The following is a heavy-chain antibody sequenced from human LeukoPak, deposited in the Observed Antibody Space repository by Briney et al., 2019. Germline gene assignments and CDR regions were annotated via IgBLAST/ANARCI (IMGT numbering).Heavy chain of an antibody. CDR3: ARGSYYAFDM. J-gene: IGHJ3*02. Sequence: GGSLRLSCAASGFTFSSYWMHWVRQAPGKWLVWVSYIKTDGRTTTYADSVKGRFIISRDNAKNTLYLQMNSLRSEDKAMYYCARGSYYAFDMWGQGTMVTVSS. D-gene: IGHD3-10*01. CDR2: IKTDGRTT. CDR1: GFTFSSYW. V-gene: IGHV3-74*01.